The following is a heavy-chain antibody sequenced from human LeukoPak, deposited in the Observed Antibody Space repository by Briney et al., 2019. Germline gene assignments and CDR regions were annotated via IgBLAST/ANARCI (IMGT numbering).Heavy chain of an antibody. CDR2: INPNSGGT. CDR1: GYTFTGYY. V-gene: IGHV1-2*02. J-gene: IGHJ6*03. CDR3: ARGQGDSSGYYANYYYYYYMDV. D-gene: IGHD3-22*01. Sequence: GASVKVSCKASGYTFTGYYMHWVRQAPGQGLEWMGWINPNSGGTNYAQKFQGRVTMTRDTSIGTAYMELSRLRSDDTAVYYCARGQGDSSGYYANYYYYYYMDVWGKGTTVTVSS.